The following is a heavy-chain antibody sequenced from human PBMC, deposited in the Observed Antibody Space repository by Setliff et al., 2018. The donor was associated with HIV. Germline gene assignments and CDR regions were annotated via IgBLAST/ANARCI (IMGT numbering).Heavy chain of an antibody. V-gene: IGHV3-43*01. CDR2: VSWDGGST. CDR1: GFSFDDYT. J-gene: IGHJ4*02. CDR3: AKDKTEAYVGPMSYFDS. Sequence: PGGSLRLSCAASGFSFDDYTMHWARQAPGKGLEWVSLVSWDGGSTYYADSLKGRFTISRDNSKNSLYLQINSLRTEDTALYYCAKDKTEAYVGPMSYFDSWGQGTLVTVSS. D-gene: IGHD3-10*02.